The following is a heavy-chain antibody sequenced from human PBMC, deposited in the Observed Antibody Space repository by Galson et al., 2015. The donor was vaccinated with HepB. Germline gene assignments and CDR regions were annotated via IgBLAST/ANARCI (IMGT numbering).Heavy chain of an antibody. CDR3: ARGGWLVLVTDDAFDI. D-gene: IGHD6-19*01. V-gene: IGHV3-33*01. CDR2: IWYDGSNK. J-gene: IGHJ3*02. CDR1: GFTFSSYG. Sequence: SLRLSCAASGFTFSSYGMHWVRQAPGKGLEWVAVIWYDGSNKYYADSVKGRFTISRDNSKNTLYLQMNSLRAEDTAVYYCARGGWLVLVTDDAFDIWGQGTMVTVSS.